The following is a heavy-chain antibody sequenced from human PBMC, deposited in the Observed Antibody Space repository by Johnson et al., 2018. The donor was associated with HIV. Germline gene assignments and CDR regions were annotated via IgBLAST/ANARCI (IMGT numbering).Heavy chain of an antibody. D-gene: IGHD7-27*01. CDR1: GFTFSSFA. J-gene: IGHJ3*02. Sequence: VQLVESGGGLVQPGGSLRLSCAASGFTFSSFAMSWVRQAPGKGLEWVSGISSIGGSTYYADSVKGRFTISRDNSKNTLYLQMNSLRAEDTAVYYCARAPGAGDAFDIWGQGTMVTVSS. CDR2: ISSIGGST. CDR3: ARAPGAGDAFDI. V-gene: IGHV3-23*04.